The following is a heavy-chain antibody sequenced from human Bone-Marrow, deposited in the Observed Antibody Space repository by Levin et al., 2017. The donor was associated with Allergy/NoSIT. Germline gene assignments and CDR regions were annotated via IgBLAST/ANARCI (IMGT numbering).Heavy chain of an antibody. V-gene: IGHV4-34*01. J-gene: IGHJ3*02. D-gene: IGHD4-17*01. CDR1: GGSFGGYY. CDR3: AVFSLRYGTFDI. CDR2: INHRGYT. Sequence: SETLSLTCAVYGGSFGGYYWSWLRQPPGKGLEWIGEINHRGYTAYNPSLKSRATISVDTSRNQFSVKLTSVTAAATAVYYCAVFSLRYGTFDIWGQGTMVTVSS.